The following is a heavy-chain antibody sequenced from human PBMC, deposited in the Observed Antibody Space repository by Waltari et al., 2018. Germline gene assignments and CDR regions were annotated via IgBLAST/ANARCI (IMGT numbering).Heavy chain of an antibody. CDR3: SRVGNGNQRFDY. D-gene: IGHD2-8*01. CDR1: GFTFSSYE. Sequence: EVQLVESGGDLVQPGRSLRLSCAASGFTFSSYEMNWVRQAPGKGLEWVADISTSGSSVYYADSVKGRFTISRDNAKNSLYLQMNSLRAEDTAIYYSSRVGNGNQRFDYWGQGTLVTVSP. V-gene: IGHV3-48*03. J-gene: IGHJ4*02. CDR2: ISTSGSSV.